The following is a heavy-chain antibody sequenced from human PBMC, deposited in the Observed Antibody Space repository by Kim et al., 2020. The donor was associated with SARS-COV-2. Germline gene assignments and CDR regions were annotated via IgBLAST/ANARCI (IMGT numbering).Heavy chain of an antibody. J-gene: IGHJ6*02. Sequence: SVKVSCKASGGTFSSYAISWVRQAPGQGLEWMGGIIPIFGTANYAQKFQGRVTITADESTSTAYMELSSLRSEDTAVYYCARGNPDGYYYYYGMDVWGQGTTVTVSS. CDR3: ARGNPDGYYYYYGMDV. CDR2: IIPIFGTA. V-gene: IGHV1-69*13. CDR1: GGTFSSYA.